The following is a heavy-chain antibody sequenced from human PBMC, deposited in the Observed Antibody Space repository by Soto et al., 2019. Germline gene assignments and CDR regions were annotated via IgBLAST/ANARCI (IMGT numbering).Heavy chain of an antibody. CDR3: AGDYEYYGSGRHGFDY. D-gene: IGHD3-10*01. Sequence: QVQLQESGPGLVKPSQTLSLTCTVSGGSISSGGYYWSWIRQHPGKGLEWIGYIYYSGSTCYNPSLKTRVTISSDTSKNQFSLKLSSVTAADTAVYSWAGDYEYYGSGRHGFDYWGQGTLVTVSS. CDR2: IYYSGST. V-gene: IGHV4-31*03. CDR1: GGSISSGGYY. J-gene: IGHJ4*02.